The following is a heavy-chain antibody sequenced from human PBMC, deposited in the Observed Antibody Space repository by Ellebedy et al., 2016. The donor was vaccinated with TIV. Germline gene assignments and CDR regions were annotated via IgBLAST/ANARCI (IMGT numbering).Heavy chain of an antibody. J-gene: IGHJ4*02. CDR1: TFTFSSYA. CDR3: ARTIATAANDDY. Sequence: GESLKISCAASTFTFSSYAMSWVRQAQGKGLEWVSFINSGGGSTYYADSVKGRFTISRDNSENTLYLQMNSLGAEDTAVYYCARTIATAANDDYWGQGTLVTVSS. V-gene: IGHV3-23*01. D-gene: IGHD6-13*01. CDR2: INSGGGST.